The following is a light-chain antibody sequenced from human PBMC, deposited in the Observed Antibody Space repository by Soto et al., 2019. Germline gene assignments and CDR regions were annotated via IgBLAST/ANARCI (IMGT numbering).Light chain of an antibody. Sequence: QSALTQPASVSGSPGQSITISCTGTSSDVGTYNLVSWYQQHPGTATKVMIYEGSKRPSGVSHRSAGSKSGTAASLTISGLQAEDAADYYCGSFAGRSSYVFGTGTKLTVL. J-gene: IGLJ1*01. V-gene: IGLV2-23*01. CDR3: GSFAGRSSYV. CDR1: SSDVGTYNL. CDR2: EGS.